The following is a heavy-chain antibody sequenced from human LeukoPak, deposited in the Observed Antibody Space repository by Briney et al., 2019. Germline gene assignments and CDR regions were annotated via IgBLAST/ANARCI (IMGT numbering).Heavy chain of an antibody. D-gene: IGHD2-8*01. CDR3: AKAAGGYCTKGVCYPFDY. CDR2: ISGSGGST. CDR1: GFTFSSYA. V-gene: IGHV3-23*01. J-gene: IGHJ4*02. Sequence: GGSLRLSCAASGFTFSSYAMSWVRQAPGKGLEWVSAISGSGGSTYYADSVKGRFTISRDNSKNTLYLQMNSLRAEDTAVYYCAKAAGGYCTKGVCYPFDYGGREPRVTVSS.